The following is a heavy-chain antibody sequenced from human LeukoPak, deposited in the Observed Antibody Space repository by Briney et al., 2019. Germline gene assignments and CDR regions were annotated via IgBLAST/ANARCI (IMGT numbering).Heavy chain of an antibody. V-gene: IGHV3-7*01. CDR2: IKQDGSEK. Sequence: PGGSLRLSCAASGFTFSSYSMNWVRQAPGKGLEWVANIKQDGSEKYYVDSVKGRFTISRDNAKNSLYLQMNSLRAEDTAVYYCARCLCGYYYPGDAFDIWGQGTMVTVSS. J-gene: IGHJ3*02. D-gene: IGHD3-22*01. CDR3: ARCLCGYYYPGDAFDI. CDR1: GFTFSSYS.